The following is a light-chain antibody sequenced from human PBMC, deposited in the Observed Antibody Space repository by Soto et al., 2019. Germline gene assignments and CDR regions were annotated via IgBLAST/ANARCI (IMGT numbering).Light chain of an antibody. CDR2: GDS. CDR1: TSNIGAGYD. CDR3: QSYDSSLSGSRA. J-gene: IGLJ3*02. Sequence: QSVLTQPPSVSGAPGQRVTISCTGSTSNIGAGYDVHWYQHLPGTAPKLLIYGDSNRPSGVPDRFSGSKSGTSASLAITGLQAEDEADYYCQSYDSSLSGSRAFGGGTKLTVL. V-gene: IGLV1-40*01.